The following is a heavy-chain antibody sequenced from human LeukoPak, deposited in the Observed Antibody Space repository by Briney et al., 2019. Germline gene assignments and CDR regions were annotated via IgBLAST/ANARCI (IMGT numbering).Heavy chain of an antibody. D-gene: IGHD3-10*01. CDR1: GSTFGRNT. CDR2: TTDTGDST. CDR3: VKDLAGTYSFDY. Sequence: GGSLRLSCSASGSTFGRNTMHWVRQAPGKGLEYVSGTTDTGDSTYYADSVKGRFTISRDNSKNTLFLQVSSLRVEDTAVYYCVKDLAGTYSFDYWGQGTLVTVSS. V-gene: IGHV3-64D*06. J-gene: IGHJ4*02.